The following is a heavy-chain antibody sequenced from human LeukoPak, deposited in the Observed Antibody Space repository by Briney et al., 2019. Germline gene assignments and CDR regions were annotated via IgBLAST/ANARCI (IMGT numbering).Heavy chain of an antibody. V-gene: IGHV4-59*01. CDR2: IYYSGST. D-gene: IGHD2-2*01. CDR3: ARICSSTSCYFDAFDI. CDR1: GGSISSYY. Sequence: SETLSLTCTVSGGSISSYYWSWIRQPPGKGLEWIGYIYYSGSTNYNPSLKSRVTISVDTPKNQFSLKLSSVTAADTAVYYCARICSSTSCYFDAFDIWGQGTMVTVSS. J-gene: IGHJ3*02.